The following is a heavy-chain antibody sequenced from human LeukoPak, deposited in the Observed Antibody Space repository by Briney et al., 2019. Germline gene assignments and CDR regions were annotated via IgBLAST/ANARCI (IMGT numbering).Heavy chain of an antibody. CDR1: GYTFTSYA. CDR2: INAGNGNT. J-gene: IGHJ6*04. D-gene: IGHD3-10*01. V-gene: IGHV1-3*01. CDR3: ARDVTMVRGVRYYYYGMDV. Sequence: GASVKVSCKASGYTFTSYAMHWVRQAPGQRLEWMGWINAGNGNTKYSQKFQGRVTITRDTSASTAYMELNSLRSEDTAVHYCARDVTMVRGVRYYYYGMDVWGKGTTVTVSS.